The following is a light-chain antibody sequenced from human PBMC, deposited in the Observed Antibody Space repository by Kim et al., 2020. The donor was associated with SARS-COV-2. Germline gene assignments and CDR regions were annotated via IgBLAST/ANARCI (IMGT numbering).Light chain of an antibody. CDR3: QSADSSGTWV. V-gene: IGLV3-25*03. CDR2: KDS. Sequence: SYELTQPPSVSVSPGQTARITCSGDALPKQYAYWYQQKPGQAPVLVIYKDSERPSGIPERFSGSSSGTTVTLTTSGVQAEDEAAYYCQSADSSGTWVFGG. CDR1: ALPKQY. J-gene: IGLJ3*02.